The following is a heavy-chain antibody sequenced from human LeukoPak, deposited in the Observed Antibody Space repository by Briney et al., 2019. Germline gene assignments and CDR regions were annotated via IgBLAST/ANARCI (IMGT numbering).Heavy chain of an antibody. J-gene: IGHJ4*02. CDR2: IYYSGST. CDR3: AREDISYFDY. Sequence: SETLSLTCTVSGGSLSSYYWSWIRQPPGKGLEWIGYIYYSGSTNYNPSLKSRVTISVDTSKNQFSLKLSSVTAADTAVYYCAREDISYFDYWGQGTLVTVSS. CDR1: GGSLSSYY. V-gene: IGHV4-59*01.